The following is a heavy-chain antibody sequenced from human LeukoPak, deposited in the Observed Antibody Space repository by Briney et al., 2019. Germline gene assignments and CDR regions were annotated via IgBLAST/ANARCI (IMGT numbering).Heavy chain of an antibody. Sequence: SETPSLTCTVSGGSISSYYWSWIRQPPGKGLEWIGYIYYSGSTNYSPSLKSRVTISVDTSKNQFSLKLSSVTAADTAVYYCARASIAAAGDAFDIWGQGTMVTVSS. J-gene: IGHJ3*02. CDR1: GGSISSYY. CDR2: IYYSGST. CDR3: ARASIAAAGDAFDI. V-gene: IGHV4-59*01. D-gene: IGHD6-13*01.